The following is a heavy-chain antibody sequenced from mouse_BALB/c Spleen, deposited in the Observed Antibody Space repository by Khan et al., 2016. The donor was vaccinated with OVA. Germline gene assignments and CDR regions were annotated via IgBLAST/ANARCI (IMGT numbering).Heavy chain of an antibody. Sequence: QVQLKQSGAELVRPGTSVKASCKASGYAFTNYLIEWVKQRPGQGLEWIGVINPGSGGTNYNEKFKGKATLTADKSSSTAYMQLSSLTSDDSAVYFCARRDYAMDYWGQGTSVTVSS. CDR3: ARRDYAMDY. J-gene: IGHJ4*01. CDR1: GYAFTNYL. V-gene: IGHV1-54*01. CDR2: INPGSGGT.